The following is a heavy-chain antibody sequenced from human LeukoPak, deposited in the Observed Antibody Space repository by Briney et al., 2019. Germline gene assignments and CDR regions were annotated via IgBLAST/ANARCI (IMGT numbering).Heavy chain of an antibody. CDR1: GGSFSGYY. D-gene: IGHD2-2*01. Sequence: KPSETLSLTCAVYGGSFSGYYWSWIRQPPGKGLEWIGEINHSGSTNYNPSLKSRVTISVDTSKNQFSLKLSSVTAADTAVYYCARLGPKRVGAFDIWGQGTMVTVSS. J-gene: IGHJ3*02. CDR3: ARLGPKRVGAFDI. V-gene: IGHV4-34*01. CDR2: INHSGST.